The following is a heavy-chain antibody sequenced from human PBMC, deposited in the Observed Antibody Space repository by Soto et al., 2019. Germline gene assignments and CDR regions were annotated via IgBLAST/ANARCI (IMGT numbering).Heavy chain of an antibody. D-gene: IGHD6-13*01. V-gene: IGHV3-33*01. Sequence: GGSLRLSCAASGFTFSSYGMHWVRQAPGKGLEWVAVIWYDGSNKYYADSVKGRFTISRDNSKNTLYLQMNSLRAEDTAVYYCARVQQQLAPLDYWGQGTLVTVSS. CDR3: ARVQQQLAPLDY. CDR2: IWYDGSNK. J-gene: IGHJ4*02. CDR1: GFTFSSYG.